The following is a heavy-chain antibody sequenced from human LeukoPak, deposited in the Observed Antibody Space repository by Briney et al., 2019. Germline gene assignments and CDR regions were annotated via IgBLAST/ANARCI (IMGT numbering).Heavy chain of an antibody. CDR3: ARERRFNYFDY. CDR1: GYTFTTYC. Sequence: GGSQRLSCAVSGYTFTTYCIHCVRQAPGKGLVCVSRISNDGSSTTYADSVKGRFTISRDNAKNTVYLQMNGLRAEDTAVYYCARERRFNYFDYWGQGTLVTVSS. J-gene: IGHJ4*02. CDR2: ISNDGSST. V-gene: IGHV3-74*01.